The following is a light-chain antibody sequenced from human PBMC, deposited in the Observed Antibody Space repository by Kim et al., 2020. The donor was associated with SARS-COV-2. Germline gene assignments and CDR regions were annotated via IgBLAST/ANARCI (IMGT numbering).Light chain of an antibody. CDR1: SSNIGSNP. CDR2: SNN. CDR3: AAWDDSLNGFYV. V-gene: IGLV1-44*01. J-gene: IGLJ1*01. Sequence: HRVTISFSGSSSNIGSNPVDWYQQLPGTAPNLLIYSNNQRPSGVPDRFSGSKSGTSASLAISGLQSEDEADYYCAAWDDSLNGFYVFGTGTKVTVL.